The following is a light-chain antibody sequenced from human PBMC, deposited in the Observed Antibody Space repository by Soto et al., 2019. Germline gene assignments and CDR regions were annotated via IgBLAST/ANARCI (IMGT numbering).Light chain of an antibody. CDR1: SSNIGARYD. J-gene: IGLJ2*01. CDR3: QSYDSSLSARVV. CDR2: GNS. V-gene: IGLV1-40*01. Sequence: QSVLTQPPSVSGAPGQRVTISCTGSSSNIGARYDVHWYQQLPGTAPKLLIDGNSNRPSGVPDRFSGSKSGTSASLAITGLQAEDEADDYCQSYDSSLSARVVFGGGTKVTVL.